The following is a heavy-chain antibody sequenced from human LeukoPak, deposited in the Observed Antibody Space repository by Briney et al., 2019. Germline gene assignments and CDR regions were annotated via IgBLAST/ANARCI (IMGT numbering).Heavy chain of an antibody. CDR1: GYSFTSYW. D-gene: IGHD3-10*01. V-gene: IGHV5-10-1*01. CDR3: AGSYGSGSYYKDGGY. Sequence: GESLRISCKGSGYSFTSYWISWVRQMPGKGLEWMGRIDPSDSYTNYSPSFQGHVTISADKSISTAYLQWSSLKASDTAMYYCAGSYGSGSYYKDGGYWGQGTLVTVSS. J-gene: IGHJ4*02. CDR2: IDPSDSYT.